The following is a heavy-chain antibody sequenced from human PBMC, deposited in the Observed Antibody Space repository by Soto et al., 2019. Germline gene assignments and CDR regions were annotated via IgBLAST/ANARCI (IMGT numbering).Heavy chain of an antibody. Sequence: GGSLRLSCAASGFTFSSYAMSWVRQAPGKGLEWVSTISGSGGSTYYADSVKGLFTISRDNSRNTLYLQINSLRAEDTAVYYCAKTRGVVVAASRYYFYYMDVWGKGTTVTVSS. CDR2: ISGSGGST. CDR1: GFTFSSYA. CDR3: AKTRGVVVAASRYYFYYMDV. V-gene: IGHV3-23*01. D-gene: IGHD2-15*01. J-gene: IGHJ6*03.